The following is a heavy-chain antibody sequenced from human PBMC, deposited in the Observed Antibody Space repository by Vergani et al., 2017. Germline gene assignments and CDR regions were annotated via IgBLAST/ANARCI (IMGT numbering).Heavy chain of an antibody. CDR2: IYHSGST. CDR3: ARAPRFLAHPPAGIDP. Sequence: QVQLQESGPGLVKTSGTLSITCAVSGGSISSSNWWSWVRHPPGKGLEWIGEIYHSGSTNYNPSLKSRVTISVDKSKNQFSLKLSSVTAADTAVYYCARAPRFLAHPPAGIDPWGQGTLVTVSS. J-gene: IGHJ5*02. D-gene: IGHD3-3*01. V-gene: IGHV4-4*02. CDR1: GGSISSSNW.